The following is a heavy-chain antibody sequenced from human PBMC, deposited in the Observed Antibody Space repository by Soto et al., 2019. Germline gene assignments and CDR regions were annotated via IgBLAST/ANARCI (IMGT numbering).Heavy chain of an antibody. J-gene: IGHJ4*02. CDR3: ARDHPHSYGVYYFDY. D-gene: IGHD5-18*01. V-gene: IGHV4-59*01. Sequence: SETLSLTCTVSGGSISNYYWNWIRQSPGKGLEWIGYIYSSGSTHYNPSLQNRVTVSIDASKNQVSLKVNSVTAADTAVYYCARDHPHSYGVYYFDYWGQGTPVT. CDR2: IYSSGST. CDR1: GGSISNYY.